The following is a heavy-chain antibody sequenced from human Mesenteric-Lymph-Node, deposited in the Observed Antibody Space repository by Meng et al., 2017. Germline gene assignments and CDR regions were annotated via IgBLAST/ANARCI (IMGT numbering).Heavy chain of an antibody. Sequence: GGSLRLSCTASGFTFTIYAIHWVRQAPGKGLEWVAVISNDGSIEYYADSVKGRFTISRDNSRNTLYLQMNNLSNEDTAIYYCAREITSHFELDYWGQGTLVTVSS. CDR2: ISNDGSIE. D-gene: IGHD3-9*01. V-gene: IGHV3-30*01. J-gene: IGHJ4*02. CDR3: AREITSHFELDY. CDR1: GFTFTIYA.